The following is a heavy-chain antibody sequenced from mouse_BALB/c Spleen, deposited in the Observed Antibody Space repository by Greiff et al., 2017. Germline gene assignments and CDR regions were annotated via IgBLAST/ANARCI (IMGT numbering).Heavy chain of an antibody. D-gene: IGHD1-1*01. CDR2: ISSGSSTI. V-gene: IGHV5-17*02. J-gene: IGHJ2*01. CDR3: AREGGITTDFFDY. Sequence: EVKLMESGGGLVQPGGSRKLSCAASGFTFSSFGMHWVRQAPEKGLEWVAYISSGSSTIYYADTVKGRFTISRDNPKNTLFLQMTSLRSEDTAMYYCAREGGITTDFFDYWGQGTTLTVSS. CDR1: GFTFSSFG.